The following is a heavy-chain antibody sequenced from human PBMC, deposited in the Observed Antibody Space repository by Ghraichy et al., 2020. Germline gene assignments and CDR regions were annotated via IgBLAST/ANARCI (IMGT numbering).Heavy chain of an antibody. V-gene: IGHV4-59*01. D-gene: IGHD2-8*02. CDR3: ARSSDWGCFDY. J-gene: IGHJ4*02. CDR2: IYYSGST. CDR1: GGSISSYY. Sequence: SETLSLTCTVSGGSISSYYWSWIRQPPGKGLEWIGYIYYSGSTNYNPSLKSRVTISVDTSKNQFSLKLSSVTAADTAVYYCARSSDWGCFDYWGQGTLVTVSS.